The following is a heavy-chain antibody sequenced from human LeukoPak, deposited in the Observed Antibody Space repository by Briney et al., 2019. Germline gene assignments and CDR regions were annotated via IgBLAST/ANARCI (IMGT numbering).Heavy chain of an antibody. V-gene: IGHV3-15*01. CDR2: IKSKTDGGTT. D-gene: IGHD4-17*01. Sequence: GGSLRLSCAASGLTFSNAWMSWVRQAPGKGLEWVGRIKSKTDGGTTDYAAPVKGRFTISRDDSKNTLYLQMNSLKTEDTAVYYCTTNYGDYEGWFDPWGQGTLVTVSS. CDR1: GLTFSNAW. J-gene: IGHJ5*02. CDR3: TTNYGDYEGWFDP.